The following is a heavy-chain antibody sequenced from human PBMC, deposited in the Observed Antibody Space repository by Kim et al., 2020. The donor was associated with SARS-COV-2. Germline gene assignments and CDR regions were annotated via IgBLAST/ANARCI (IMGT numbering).Heavy chain of an antibody. D-gene: IGHD1-26*01. Sequence: GGSLRLSCAASGFTFSSHLMNWVRQAPGKGLEWVALISYEGSTQKYKESVKGRFTISRDNSKNALYLQMNSLRPEDTAVYHCARNLVGDRDMDPWGQGTLVTVSS. CDR1: GFTFSSHL. CDR2: ISYEGSTQ. CDR3: ARNLVGDRDMDP. J-gene: IGHJ5*01. V-gene: IGHV3-30*03.